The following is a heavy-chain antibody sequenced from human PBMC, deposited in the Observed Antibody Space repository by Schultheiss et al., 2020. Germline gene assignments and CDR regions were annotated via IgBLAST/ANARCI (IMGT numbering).Heavy chain of an antibody. CDR1: GFTFSSYW. CDR2: ISSSSSTT. J-gene: IGHJ4*02. D-gene: IGHD3-10*01. CDR3: ARDVEFGFDS. Sequence: GGSLRLSCAASGFTFSSYWMSWVRQAPGKGLEWVSYISSSSSTTYYADSVKGRFTVSRDNAKNSLYLQMDSLRAEDTAVYYCARDVEFGFDSWGQGTLVTVSS. V-gene: IGHV3-48*01.